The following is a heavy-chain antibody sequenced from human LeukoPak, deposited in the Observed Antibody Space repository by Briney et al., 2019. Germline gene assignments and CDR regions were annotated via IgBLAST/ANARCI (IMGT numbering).Heavy chain of an antibody. CDR1: GGSITSGDYS. D-gene: IGHD3-22*01. J-gene: IGHJ6*03. V-gene: IGHV4-31*11. CDR3: ARTPDNHYYYMDV. CDR2: IYYSGST. Sequence: SQTLSLTCAVSGGSITSGDYSWNWIRQHPGKGLEWIGYIYYSGSTYYNPSLKSRVTISVDTSKNHFSLKLSSVTAADTAVYYCARTPDNHYYYMDVWGKGTTVTVSS.